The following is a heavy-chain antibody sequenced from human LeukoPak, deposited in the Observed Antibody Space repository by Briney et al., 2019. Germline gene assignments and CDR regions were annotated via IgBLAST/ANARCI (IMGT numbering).Heavy chain of an antibody. CDR3: VRSYYGMDV. CDR2: ITAGGTTM. J-gene: IGHJ6*02. CDR1: GFTFSDYE. V-gene: IGHV3-48*03. Sequence: GGSLRLSCAASGFTFSDYEMNWVRQAPGKGLEWVSFITAGGTTMYYSDSVKGRFTISRDNAKNSLYLQMNSLRAEDTAVYYCVRSYYGMDVWGQGTTVSVSS.